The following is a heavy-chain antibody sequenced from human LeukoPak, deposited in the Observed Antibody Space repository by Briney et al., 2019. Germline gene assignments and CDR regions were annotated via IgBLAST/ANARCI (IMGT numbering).Heavy chain of an antibody. CDR2: ISSSSSYI. V-gene: IGHV3-21*01. D-gene: IGHD4/OR15-4a*01. J-gene: IGHJ6*02. CDR1: YX. CDR3: ARADMELSYYYGMDV. Sequence: YXMXWXRQAPGKGLEWVSSISSSSSYIYYADSVKGRFTISRDNAKNSLYLQMNSLRAEDTAVYYCARADMELSYYYGMDVWGQGTTVTVSS.